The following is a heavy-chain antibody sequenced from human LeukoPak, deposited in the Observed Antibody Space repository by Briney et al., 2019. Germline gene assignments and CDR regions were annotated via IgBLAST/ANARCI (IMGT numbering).Heavy chain of an antibody. CDR1: GYTFTGYY. CDR3: ARADIVVVPAATTQYYYYYGMGV. D-gene: IGHD2-2*01. CDR2: INPNSGGT. V-gene: IGHV1-2*04. J-gene: IGHJ6*04. Sequence: GASVKVPCKASGYTFTGYYMHWVRQAPGQGLEWMGWINPNSGGTNYAQKFQGWVTMTRDTSISTAYMELSRLRSDDTAVYYCARADIVVVPAATTQYYYYYGMGVWGKGTTVTVSS.